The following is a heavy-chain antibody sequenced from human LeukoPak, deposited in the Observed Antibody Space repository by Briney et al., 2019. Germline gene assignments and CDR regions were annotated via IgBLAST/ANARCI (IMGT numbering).Heavy chain of an antibody. D-gene: IGHD4-17*01. CDR2: MNPNSGNT. J-gene: IGHJ6*03. Sequence: ASVKVSCKASGYTFTSYDINWVRQATGQGLEWMGWMNPNSGNTGYAQKFQGRVTITRNTSISTAYMELRSLRSDDTAVYYCARHGDDPYYYYMDVWGKGTTVTVSS. CDR3: ARHGDDPYYYYMDV. V-gene: IGHV1-8*01. CDR1: GYTFTSYD.